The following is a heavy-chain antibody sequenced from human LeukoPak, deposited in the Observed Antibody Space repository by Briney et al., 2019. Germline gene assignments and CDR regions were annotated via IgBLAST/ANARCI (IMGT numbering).Heavy chain of an antibody. J-gene: IGHJ4*02. Sequence: GRSLRLSCAASGFTFDDYAMHWVRQAPGKDLEWVSGISWNSGSIGYADSVKGRFTVSRDNAKNSLYLQMNSLRAEDTALYYCAKGYRGGFWSGYYFDYWGQGTLVTVSS. V-gene: IGHV3-9*01. D-gene: IGHD3-3*01. CDR2: ISWNSGSI. CDR3: AKGYRGGFWSGYYFDY. CDR1: GFTFDDYA.